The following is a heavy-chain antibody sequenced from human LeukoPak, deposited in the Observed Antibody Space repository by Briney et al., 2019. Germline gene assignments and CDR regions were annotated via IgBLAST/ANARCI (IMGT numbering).Heavy chain of an antibody. CDR3: ARHPGYSSGWTYYYYGMDV. J-gene: IGHJ6*02. CDR1: GFTFSSYA. CDR2: ISSSSSYI. D-gene: IGHD6-19*01. V-gene: IGHV3-21*01. Sequence: PGGSLRLSCAASGFTFSSYAMSWVRQAPGKGLEWVSSISSSSSYINYADSVKGRFTISRDNAKNSLYLQMNSLRAEDTAVYYCARHPGYSSGWTYYYYGMDVWGQGTTVTVSS.